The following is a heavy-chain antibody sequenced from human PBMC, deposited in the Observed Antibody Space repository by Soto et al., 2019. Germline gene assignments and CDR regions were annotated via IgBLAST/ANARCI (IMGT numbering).Heavy chain of an antibody. D-gene: IGHD2-2*01. V-gene: IGHV1-18*01. J-gene: IGHJ3*02. CDR1: GYTFTSYG. Sequence: ASVKVSCKASGYTFTSYGISWVRQAPGQGLEWMGWISAYNGNTNYAQKLQGRVTMTTDTSTSTAYMELRSLRSDDTAVYYCARDMVVVQAAMHAFDIWGKGPMVTASS. CDR2: ISAYNGNT. CDR3: ARDMVVVQAAMHAFDI.